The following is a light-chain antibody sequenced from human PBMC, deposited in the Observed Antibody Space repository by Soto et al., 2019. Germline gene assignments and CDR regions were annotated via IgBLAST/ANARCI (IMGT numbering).Light chain of an antibody. J-gene: IGKJ4*01. V-gene: IGKV3-20*01. Sequence: ENVLTQSPDTLSLSPGERGTLSCRASQSVAKNYLAWYQQKPGQAPRLLIYGASSRATGIPDRFSGTASGTDFTLTISSLQPEDLAVYSFQQYATSPLPFRGGPKVEIK. CDR3: QQYATSPLP. CDR2: GAS. CDR1: QSVAKNY.